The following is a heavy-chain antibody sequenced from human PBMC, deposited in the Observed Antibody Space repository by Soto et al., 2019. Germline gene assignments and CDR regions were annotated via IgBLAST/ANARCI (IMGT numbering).Heavy chain of an antibody. CDR3: ARDPHHYDILTGYRYNWFDP. D-gene: IGHD3-9*01. V-gene: IGHV4-61*08. J-gene: IGHJ5*02. CDR2: IYYSGST. CDR1: GVTMSYGGYS. Sequence: PSETLSLTCSVSGVTMSYGGYSWSWIRQPPGKGLEWIGYIYYSGSTNYNPSLKSRVTISVDTSKNQFSLKLSSVTAADTAVYSCARDPHHYDILTGYRYNWFDPWGQGTLVTVSS.